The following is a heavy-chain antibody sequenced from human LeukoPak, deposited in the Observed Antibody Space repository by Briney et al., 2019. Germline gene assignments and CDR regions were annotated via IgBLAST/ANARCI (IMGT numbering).Heavy chain of an antibody. Sequence: GGSLRLSCAASGFTFSSYGMHWVRQVPGKGLEWVAVTSYDGNKRYYADSVKGRFTISRDNSKNTLYLQMNSLRVEDTAVYFCAKEGPLRDDNSAYYDHWGQGTLVTVSS. CDR3: AKEGPLRDDNSAYYDH. CDR2: TSYDGNKR. CDR1: GFTFSSYG. J-gene: IGHJ5*02. D-gene: IGHD3-22*01. V-gene: IGHV3-30*18.